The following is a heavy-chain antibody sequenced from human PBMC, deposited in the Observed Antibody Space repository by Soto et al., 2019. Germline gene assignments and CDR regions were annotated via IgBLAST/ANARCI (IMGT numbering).Heavy chain of an antibody. V-gene: IGHV2-5*01. J-gene: IGHJ4*02. CDR3: AHRPSGWYLFDY. D-gene: IGHD6-19*01. CDR1: GFSLSTSGLG. CDR2: IYWNDDK. Sequence: QITLKESGPTLVRPTQTLTLTCTFSGFSLSTSGLGVGWIRQPPEKALEWLALIYWNDDKRYSPSLKVRLTITKYTSKNQVVLTMTNMDPVDTATYYCAHRPSGWYLFDYWGQGTLVTVSS.